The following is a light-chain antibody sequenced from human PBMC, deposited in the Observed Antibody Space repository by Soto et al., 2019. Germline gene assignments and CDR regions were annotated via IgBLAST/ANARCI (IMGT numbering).Light chain of an antibody. CDR3: LQRSVWPRT. Sequence: EIVLTQSPATLSLSPGESATLSCRASQSVFTYLAWYQHKRGQAPRLLIYDASNRASGVPARFSGSGSETDFTLTISTLEPEDFAVYYCLQRSVWPRTFGQGTKLEI. V-gene: IGKV3-11*01. CDR2: DAS. J-gene: IGKJ2*01. CDR1: QSVFTY.